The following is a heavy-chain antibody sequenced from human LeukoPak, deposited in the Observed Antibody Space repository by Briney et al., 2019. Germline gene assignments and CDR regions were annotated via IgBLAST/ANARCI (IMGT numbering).Heavy chain of an antibody. J-gene: IGHJ4*02. Sequence: GGSLRLSCTPPGLTFESYAMSWVRQAPGKGLEWVSTISGSGGSTNYADSVKGRFTISRDNSKNTLYLQMNSLRAEDTAVYYCAKDSYSRSLWGQGNLVTVSS. CDR3: AKDSYSRSL. CDR1: GLTFESYA. D-gene: IGHD6-13*01. CDR2: ISGSGGST. V-gene: IGHV3-23*01.